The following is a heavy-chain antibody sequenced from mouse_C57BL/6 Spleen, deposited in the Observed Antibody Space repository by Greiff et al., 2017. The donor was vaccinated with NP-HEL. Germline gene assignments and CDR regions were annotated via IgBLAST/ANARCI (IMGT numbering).Heavy chain of an antibody. J-gene: IGHJ4*01. CDR1: GFNIKDYY. CDR2: IDPEDGDT. D-gene: IGHD2-4*01. CDR3: TPLYYDYDGAMDY. Sequence: EVQLQESGAELVRPGASVKLSCTASGFNIKDYYMHWVKQRPEQGLEWIGRIDPEDGDTEYAPKFQGKATMTADTSSNTAYLQLSSLTSEDTAVYYCTPLYYDYDGAMDYWGQGTSVTVSS. V-gene: IGHV14-1*01.